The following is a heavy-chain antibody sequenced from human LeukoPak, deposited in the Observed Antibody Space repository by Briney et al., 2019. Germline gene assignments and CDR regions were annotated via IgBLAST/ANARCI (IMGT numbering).Heavy chain of an antibody. CDR1: GGSISSYY. CDR3: ARDTGSGSYLGYFDY. CDR2: IYDSAST. V-gene: IGHV4-59*01. J-gene: IGHJ4*02. D-gene: IGHD3-10*01. Sequence: PSESLSLAWTVSGGSISSYYGRWIRPPPGKWLEWIGYIYDSASTNYNPSLKSRVTISVDTSKIQFSLKLSAVTAADTAVYYCARDTGSGSYLGYFDYWGQGTLVTVSS.